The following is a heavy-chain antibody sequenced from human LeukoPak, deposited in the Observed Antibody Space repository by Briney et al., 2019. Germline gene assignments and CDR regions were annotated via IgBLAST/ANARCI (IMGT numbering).Heavy chain of an antibody. D-gene: IGHD4-23*01. Sequence: GGSLRLSCVASGLSFSRYGMHWVRQAPGKGLEWVAVVSNDGNNKYYADSVKGRFTISRDNSKNTLYLQMNSLRAEDTAVYYCARPGVAGGRKPPWYFDYWGQGTLVTVSS. CDR2: VSNDGNNK. J-gene: IGHJ4*02. V-gene: IGHV3-30*03. CDR1: GLSFSRYG. CDR3: ARPGVAGGRKPPWYFDY.